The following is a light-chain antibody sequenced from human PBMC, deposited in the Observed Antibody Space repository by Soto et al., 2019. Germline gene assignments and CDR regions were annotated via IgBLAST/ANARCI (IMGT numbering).Light chain of an antibody. CDR2: DAY. CDR1: QSISSW. J-gene: IGKJ1*01. V-gene: IGKV1-5*01. Sequence: DIQMTQSPSTLSASVGDRVTITCRASQSISSWLAWYQQKPGKAHKLLIYDAYSLESGVQSRFSGSGSGTEFTLTIRSLQPDDFATYYCQQYNSYSGTFGQGTKVDIK. CDR3: QQYNSYSGT.